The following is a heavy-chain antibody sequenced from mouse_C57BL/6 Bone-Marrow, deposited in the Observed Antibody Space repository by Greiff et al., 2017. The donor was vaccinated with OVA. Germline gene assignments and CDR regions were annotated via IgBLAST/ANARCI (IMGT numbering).Heavy chain of an antibody. D-gene: IGHD3-2*02. Sequence: EVKLQQSGPELVKPGASVKISCKASGYTFTDYYMNWVKQSHGKSLEWIGDINPNNGGTSYNQKFKGKATLTVDKSSSTAYMELRSLTSEDSAVDYCARRGQLRLPYAMDYWGQGTSVTVSS. J-gene: IGHJ4*01. CDR2: INPNNGGT. V-gene: IGHV1-26*01. CDR1: GYTFTDYY. CDR3: ARRGQLRLPYAMDY.